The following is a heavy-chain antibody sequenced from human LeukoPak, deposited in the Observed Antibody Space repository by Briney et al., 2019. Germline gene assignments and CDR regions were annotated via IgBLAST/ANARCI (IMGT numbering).Heavy chain of an antibody. D-gene: IGHD2-21*01. V-gene: IGHV1-2*02. J-gene: IGHJ4*02. Sequence: ASVKVSCKASGYTFTRYYMHWVRQAPGQGREGMGWINPNSGGTNYAQKFQGRVTMTRDTSISTAYMELSRLRSDDTAVYYCARVRKAHMSDYWGQGTLVTVSS. CDR1: GYTFTRYY. CDR2: INPNSGGT. CDR3: ARVRKAHMSDY.